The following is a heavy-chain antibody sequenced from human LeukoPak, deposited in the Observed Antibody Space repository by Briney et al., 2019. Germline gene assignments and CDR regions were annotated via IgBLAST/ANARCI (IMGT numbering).Heavy chain of an antibody. CDR1: GGSFSGFY. CDR3: ARLHYYDNSGYWFFDY. V-gene: IGHV4-34*01. D-gene: IGHD3-22*01. CDR2: INYTGST. J-gene: IGHJ4*02. Sequence: SDTLSLTCAVYGGSFSGFYWSWIRHVPGKGLEWIGEINYTGSTSYNPSLKSRVTMSVDTSKNQFSLKLSSVTAADTAVYYCARLHYYDNSGYWFFDYWGQGTLVTVSS.